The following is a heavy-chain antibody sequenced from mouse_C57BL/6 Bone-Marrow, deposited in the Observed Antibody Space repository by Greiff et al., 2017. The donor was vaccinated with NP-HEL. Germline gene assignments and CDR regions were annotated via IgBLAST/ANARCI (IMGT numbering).Heavy chain of an antibody. CDR2: INTNNGGT. CDR1: GYTFTDYN. CDR3: ATYYGSSYVRFAY. V-gene: IGHV1-22*01. D-gene: IGHD1-1*01. Sequence: VQLQQSGPELVKPGASVKMSCKASGYTFTDYNMHWVKQSHGKSLEWIGYINTNNGGTSYNQKFKGKATLTVNKSSSTAYMELRSLTSEDSAVYYCATYYGSSYVRFAYWGQGTLVTVSA. J-gene: IGHJ3*01.